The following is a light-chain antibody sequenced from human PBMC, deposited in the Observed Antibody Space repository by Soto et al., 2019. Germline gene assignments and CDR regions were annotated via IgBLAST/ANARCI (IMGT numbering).Light chain of an antibody. J-gene: IGKJ1*01. V-gene: IGKV1-5*01. Sequence: DIQMTQSPSTLSSSVGYRVTITCRASQSISSWLAWYQQKPGKAPKLLIYDASSLESGVPSRFSGSGSGTEFTLTISSLQPDDFATYYCQQYNSYSRTFGQGGKVDIK. CDR1: QSISSW. CDR2: DAS. CDR3: QQYNSYSRT.